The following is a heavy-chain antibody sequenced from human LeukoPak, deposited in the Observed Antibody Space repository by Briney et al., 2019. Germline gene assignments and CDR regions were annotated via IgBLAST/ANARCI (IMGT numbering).Heavy chain of an antibody. CDR2: ISSSSSYI. J-gene: IGHJ4*02. D-gene: IGHD1-26*01. V-gene: IGHV3-21*01. CDR3: ARDLEGLWQATDLRNNPGGENFDY. CDR1: GFTFSSYS. Sequence: PGGSLRLSCAASGFTFSSYSMNWVRQAPGKGLEWVSSISSSSSYIYYADSVKGRFTISRDNAKNSLYLQMNSLRAEDTAVYYCARDLEGLWQATDLRNNPGGENFDYWGQGTLVTVSS.